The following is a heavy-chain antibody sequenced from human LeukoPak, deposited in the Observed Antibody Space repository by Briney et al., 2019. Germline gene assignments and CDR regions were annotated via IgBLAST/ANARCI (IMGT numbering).Heavy chain of an antibody. CDR1: GGSISSSSYY. J-gene: IGHJ4*02. V-gene: IGHV4-39*01. CDR3: ARLGKEKVGSGSTFDY. CDR2: IYYSGCT. Sequence: SETLSLTCTVSGGSISSSSYYWGWIRQPPGKGLEWIGSIYYSGCTYYNPSLKSRVTISVDTSKNQFSLKLSSVTAADTAVYYCARLGKEKVGSGSTFDYWGQGTLVTVSS. D-gene: IGHD3-22*01.